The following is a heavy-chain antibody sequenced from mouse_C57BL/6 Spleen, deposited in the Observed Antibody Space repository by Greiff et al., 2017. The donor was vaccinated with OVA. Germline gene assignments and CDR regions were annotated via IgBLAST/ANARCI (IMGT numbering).Heavy chain of an antibody. CDR3: AREPGNAMDY. CDR1: GYTFTSYW. J-gene: IGHJ4*01. CDR2: IDPSDSYT. V-gene: IGHV1-69*01. Sequence: VQLQQPGAELVMPGASVKLSCKASGYTFTSYWMHWVKQRPGQGLEWIGEIDPSDSYTNYNQKFKGKSTLTVDKSSSTAYMQLSSLTSEDSAVYYCAREPGNAMDYWGQGTSVTVSS.